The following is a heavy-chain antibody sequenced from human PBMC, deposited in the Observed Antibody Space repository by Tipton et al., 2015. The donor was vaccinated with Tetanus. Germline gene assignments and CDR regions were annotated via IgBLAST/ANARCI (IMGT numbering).Heavy chain of an antibody. CDR2: IYYSGST. CDR3: ARGDMVRGVIWFDP. Sequence: TLSLTCAVYGGSISSYYWSWIRQPPGKGLEWIGYIYYSGSTNYNPSLKSRVTISVDTSKNQFSLKLSSVTAADTAVYYCARGDMVRGVIWFDPWGQGTLVTVSS. D-gene: IGHD3-10*01. CDR1: GGSISSYY. J-gene: IGHJ5*02. V-gene: IGHV4-59*01.